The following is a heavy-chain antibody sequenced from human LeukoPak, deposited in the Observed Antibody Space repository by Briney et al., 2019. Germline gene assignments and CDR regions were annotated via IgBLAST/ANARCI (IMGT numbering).Heavy chain of an antibody. Sequence: SETLSLTCAVSGYSISSGYYWGWIRQPPGKGLEWIGSIYHSGSTYYNPSLKSRVTIPVDTSKNQFSLKLSSVTAADTAVYYCARHAIVVPAAIKEFDPWGQGTLVTVSS. CDR3: ARHAIVVPAAIKEFDP. J-gene: IGHJ5*02. CDR1: GYSISSGYY. D-gene: IGHD2-2*02. CDR2: IYHSGST. V-gene: IGHV4-38-2*01.